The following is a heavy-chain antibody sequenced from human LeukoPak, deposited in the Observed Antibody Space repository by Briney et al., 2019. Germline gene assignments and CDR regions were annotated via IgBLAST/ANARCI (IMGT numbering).Heavy chain of an antibody. CDR2: ISGSGSST. Sequence: PGGSLRLSCTASGFTFGDYAMSWFRQAPGKGLEWVSTISGSGSSTYYADSVKGRFTISRDNSKNTLYLQVNSLRAEDTAVYYCARDRSSVGATRADYWGQGTLVTVSS. V-gene: IGHV3-23*01. CDR3: ARDRSSVGATRADY. CDR1: GFTFGDYA. J-gene: IGHJ4*02. D-gene: IGHD1-26*01.